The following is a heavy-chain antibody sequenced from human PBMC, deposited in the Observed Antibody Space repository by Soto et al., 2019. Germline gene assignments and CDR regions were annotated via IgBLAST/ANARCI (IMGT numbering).Heavy chain of an antibody. CDR1: GFTFSSYG. Sequence: PGGSLRLSCAASGFTFSSYGVHWVRQAPGKGLEWVAVIWYDGSNKYYADSVKGRFTISRDNSKNTLYLQMNSLRAEDTAVYYCARAYSSSWSYWYFDLWGRGTLVTVSS. D-gene: IGHD6-13*01. CDR3: ARAYSSSWSYWYFDL. J-gene: IGHJ2*01. V-gene: IGHV3-33*01. CDR2: IWYDGSNK.